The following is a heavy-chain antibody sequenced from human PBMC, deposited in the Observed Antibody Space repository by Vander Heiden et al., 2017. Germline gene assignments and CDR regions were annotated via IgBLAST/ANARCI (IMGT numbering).Heavy chain of an antibody. Sequence: QVQLPQWGAGLSKPSDTLSLTCTVFGGSCRGYSWTWLRQPPGKGLEGIGEINESGSTNYNPSLKSRVTISGDTSKNQFSLRLTSVTAADTAVYYCARRGRLPFDYWGQGTLVTVSS. CDR2: INESGST. V-gene: IGHV4-34*02. J-gene: IGHJ4*02. CDR3: ARRGRLPFDY. CDR1: GGSCRGYS. D-gene: IGHD6-25*01.